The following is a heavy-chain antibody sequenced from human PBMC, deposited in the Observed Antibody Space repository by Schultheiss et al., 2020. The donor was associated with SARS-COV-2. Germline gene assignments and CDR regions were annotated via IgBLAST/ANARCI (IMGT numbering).Heavy chain of an antibody. V-gene: IGHV1-18*01. CDR2: XSVYXXNT. CDR1: GYTFNSYD. CDR3: ARAVRDYYDSXGYXYGWFD. J-gene: IGHJ5*02. Sequence: ASVKVSCKASGYTFNSYDIKWVRXAXGXXLXXMKXXSVYXXNTNYAQKLQGRVTMTTDTSTSTAYMELRSLRSDDTAVYYCARAVRDYYDSXGYXYGWFD. D-gene: IGHD3-22*01.